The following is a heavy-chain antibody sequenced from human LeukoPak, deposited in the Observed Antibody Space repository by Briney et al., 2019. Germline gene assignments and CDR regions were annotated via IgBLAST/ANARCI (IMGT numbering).Heavy chain of an antibody. CDR3: AREIPYYYYMDV. Sequence: SETLSLTCTVSGGSSSSYYWSWTRQPAGKGLEWIGRIHTSGSTNYNPSLKSRVTISVDTSKNQFSLKLSSVTAADTAVYYCAREIPYYYYMDVWGKGTTVTVSS. V-gene: IGHV4-4*07. CDR1: GGSSSSYY. CDR2: IHTSGST. J-gene: IGHJ6*03. D-gene: IGHD2-2*01.